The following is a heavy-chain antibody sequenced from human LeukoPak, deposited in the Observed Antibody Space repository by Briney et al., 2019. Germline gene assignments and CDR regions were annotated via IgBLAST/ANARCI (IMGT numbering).Heavy chain of an antibody. CDR3: ARVKRSNYVSWYFDL. J-gene: IGHJ2*01. D-gene: IGHD4-11*01. CDR2: IIPIFGTA. Sequence: SVKVSCKASGGTFSSYAISWVRQAPGQGLEWMGRIIPIFGTANYAQKFQGRVTITTDESTSTAYMELSSLRSEDTAVYYCARVKRSNYVSWYFDLWGRGTLVTVSS. V-gene: IGHV1-69*05. CDR1: GGTFSSYA.